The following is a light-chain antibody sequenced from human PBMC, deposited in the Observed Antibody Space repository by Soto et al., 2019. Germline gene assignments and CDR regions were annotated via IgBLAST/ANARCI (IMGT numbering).Light chain of an antibody. V-gene: IGLV2-14*01. CDR1: SSDVGGYNY. Sequence: AVVTQPASVSGSPGQASTISCTGTSSDVGGYNYVSWYQQHPGKAPKLMIYEVSNRPSGVSNRFSGSKSGNTASLTISGLQAEDEADYYCSSYTSSSTLYVFGTGTKVTVL. CDR3: SSYTSSSTLYV. CDR2: EVS. J-gene: IGLJ1*01.